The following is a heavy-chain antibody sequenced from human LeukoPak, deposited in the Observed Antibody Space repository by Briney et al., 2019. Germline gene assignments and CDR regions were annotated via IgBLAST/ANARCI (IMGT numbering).Heavy chain of an antibody. J-gene: IGHJ4*02. CDR1: GFTFRAYA. CDR2: ISNDGTIQ. D-gene: IGHD3-10*01. CDR3: ARAMVRGVIPY. V-gene: IGHV3-30*04. Sequence: GRSLRLSCAASGFTFRAYAMHWVRQAPGKGLVWLAVISNDGTIQYYADSVKGRFTISRDNSRNIMNLQTDSLRPEDTALYYCARAMVRGVIPYWGQGTLVTVSS.